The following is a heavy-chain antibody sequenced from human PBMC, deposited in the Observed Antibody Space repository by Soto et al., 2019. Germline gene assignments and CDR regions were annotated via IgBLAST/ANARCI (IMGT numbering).Heavy chain of an antibody. V-gene: IGHV1-69*12. CDR1: GGTFSSYA. Sequence: QVQLVQSGAEVKKPGSSVKVSCKASGGTFSSYAISWVRQAPGQGLEWMGGIIPIFGTANYAQKFQGRVTITADESTSTAYMELSSLRSEDTAVYYCARDYPDYGGNAFYYYGMDVWGQGTTVTVSS. D-gene: IGHD4-17*01. CDR3: ARDYPDYGGNAFYYYGMDV. CDR2: IIPIFGTA. J-gene: IGHJ6*02.